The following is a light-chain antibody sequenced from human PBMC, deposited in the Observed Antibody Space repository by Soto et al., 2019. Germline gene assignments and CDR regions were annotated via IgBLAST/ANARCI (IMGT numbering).Light chain of an antibody. Sequence: QSVLTKSPSASGTPGQRVTISCSGSSSNIGSNTVNWYQQLPGTAPKLLIYSNNQRPSGVPDRFSGSKSGTSASLAISGLQSEDEADYYCAAWDDSLNGVVFGGGTKLTVL. CDR1: SSNIGSNT. V-gene: IGLV1-44*01. CDR3: AAWDDSLNGVV. J-gene: IGLJ2*01. CDR2: SNN.